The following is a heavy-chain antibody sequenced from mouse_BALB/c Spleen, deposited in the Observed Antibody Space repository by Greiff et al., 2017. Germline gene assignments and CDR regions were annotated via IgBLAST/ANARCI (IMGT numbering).Heavy chain of an antibody. CDR1: GFTFSSYG. J-gene: IGHJ2*01. D-gene: IGHD1-1*01. CDR2: INSNGGST. CDR3: ARSSYYYGSSYFDY. V-gene: IGHV5-6-3*01. Sequence: VKLVESGGGLVQPGGSLKLSCAASGFTFSSYGMSWVRQTPDKRLELVATINSNGGSTYYPDSVKGRFTISRDNAKNTLYLQMSSLKSEDTAMYYCARSSYYYGSSYFDYWGQGTTLTVSS.